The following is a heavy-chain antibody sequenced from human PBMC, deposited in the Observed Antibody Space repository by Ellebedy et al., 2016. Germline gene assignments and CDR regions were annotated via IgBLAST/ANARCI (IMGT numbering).Heavy chain of an antibody. CDR1: GDSISSDYS. CDR2: IYHSGRT. CDR3: ARERGVGYSANGEFDY. J-gene: IGHJ4*02. D-gene: IGHD3-10*01. Sequence: GSLRLSCTVSGDSISSDYSWGWIRQPPGKGLEWIGSIYHSGRTNYNPSLKSQVTISVDTSKNQLSLKLTSVTAADTAVYYCARERGVGYSANGEFDYWGQGTLVTVSS. V-gene: IGHV4-38-2*02.